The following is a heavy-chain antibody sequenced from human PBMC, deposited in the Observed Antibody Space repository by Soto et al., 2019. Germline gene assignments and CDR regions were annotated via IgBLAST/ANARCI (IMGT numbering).Heavy chain of an antibody. Sequence: XESLRLSCEASGFTFSGFDMHWVRQPTGKGLEWVSSIGTAGDTYYAVSVKGRFTISRDNAKNSLSLQMNSLRAGDMAVYFCAKSQEIGTHFFDSWGQGTQVTVSS. D-gene: IGHD6-13*01. V-gene: IGHV3-13*01. CDR2: IGTAGDT. CDR3: AKSQEIGTHFFDS. CDR1: GFTFSGFD. J-gene: IGHJ4*02.